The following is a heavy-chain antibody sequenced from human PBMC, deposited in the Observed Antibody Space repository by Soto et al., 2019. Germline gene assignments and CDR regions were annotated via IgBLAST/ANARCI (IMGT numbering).Heavy chain of an antibody. CDR2: INANNGNT. Sequence: ASVKVSCKASGYTFTTYGISWVRQAPGQGLEWMGWINANNGNTDYVQKIQGRVTMTTDTSTSTAYMELRSLRSDDTAVYYCARGPYYYDSSGPLKFDYWGQGTLVTVSS. V-gene: IGHV1-18*01. D-gene: IGHD3-22*01. CDR1: GYTFTTYG. J-gene: IGHJ4*02. CDR3: ARGPYYYDSSGPLKFDY.